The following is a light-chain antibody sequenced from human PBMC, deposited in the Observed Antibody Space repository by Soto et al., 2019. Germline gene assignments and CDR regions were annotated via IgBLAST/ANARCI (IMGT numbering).Light chain of an antibody. V-gene: IGKV3-20*01. J-gene: IGKJ1*01. Sequence: EIVLTQSPGTLSLSPGEGATLSCRASQTVDSNYLAWYQQKPGQAPRLLIYGASTRAAGIPDRFSGSGSGTDFTLTISRLEPEDVGMYYCQQYGRSLWTFGQGTKAEI. CDR2: GAS. CDR3: QQYGRSLWT. CDR1: QTVDSNY.